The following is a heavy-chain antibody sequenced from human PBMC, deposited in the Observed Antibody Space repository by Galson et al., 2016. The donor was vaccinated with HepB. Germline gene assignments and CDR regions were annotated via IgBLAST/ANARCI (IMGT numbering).Heavy chain of an antibody. J-gene: IGHJ3*02. CDR1: GDNSRRYA. D-gene: IGHD6-6*01. V-gene: IGHV1-69*10. Sequence: SVKVSCKAHGDNSRRYAISWVRQAPGQGLEWMGGFIPTLGLANYAQKFRGRLTITADMSTNIAYMELVSLRSEDTAVYYCARDPTEAWSSSSGGWALDIWGQWRMVTVSS. CDR3: ARDPTEAWSSSSGGWALDI. CDR2: FIPTLGLA.